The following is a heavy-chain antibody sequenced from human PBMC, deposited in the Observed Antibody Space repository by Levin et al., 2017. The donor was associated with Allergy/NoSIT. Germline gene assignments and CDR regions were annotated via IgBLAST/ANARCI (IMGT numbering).Heavy chain of an antibody. CDR2: ISYDGSNK. V-gene: IGHV3-30*18. D-gene: IGHD6-13*01. J-gene: IGHJ4*02. CDR1: GFTFSSYG. Sequence: LSLTCAASGFTFSSYGMHWVRQAPGKGLEWVAVISYDGSNKYYADSVKGRFTISRDNSKNTLYLQMNSLRAEDTAVYYCAKDRRYIAAAGTLDYWGQGTLVTVSS. CDR3: AKDRRYIAAAGTLDY.